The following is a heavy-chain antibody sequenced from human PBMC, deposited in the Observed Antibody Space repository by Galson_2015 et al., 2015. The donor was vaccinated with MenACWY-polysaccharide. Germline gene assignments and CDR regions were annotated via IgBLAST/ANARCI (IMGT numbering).Heavy chain of an antibody. CDR1: GFSFDYYD. Sequence: SLRLSCAASGFSFDYYDIHWVRRAPGKGLEWVAVISYDGREKYYADSMKGRFTISRDNSRNPMFLQMTSLRVDDTAVYYCAKKSSAGASDHWGQGTLVTVS. CDR2: ISYDGREK. V-gene: IGHV3-30*18. CDR3: AKKSSAGASDH. D-gene: IGHD1-14*01. J-gene: IGHJ4*02.